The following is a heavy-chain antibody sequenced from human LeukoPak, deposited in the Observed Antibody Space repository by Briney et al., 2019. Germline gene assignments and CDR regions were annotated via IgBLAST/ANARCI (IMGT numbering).Heavy chain of an antibody. CDR3: AKDIAGRDNYGYYFDY. Sequence: GGSLRLSCAASGFTFSSYAMSWVRQAPGKGLEWVSGMSGSGGKIYYADSVKGRFTISRDNSKNTLYLQMDSLRAEDTAIYYCAKDIAGRDNYGYYFDYWGQGNLVTVSS. CDR1: GFTFSSYA. J-gene: IGHJ4*02. CDR2: MSGSGGKI. V-gene: IGHV3-23*01. D-gene: IGHD5-18*01.